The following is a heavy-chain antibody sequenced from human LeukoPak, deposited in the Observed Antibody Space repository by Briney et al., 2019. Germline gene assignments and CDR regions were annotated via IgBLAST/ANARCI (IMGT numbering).Heavy chain of an antibody. V-gene: IGHV5-10-1*01. Sequence: GESLKISCKGSGYSFNSYWISLVRQMPGKGLEWMGRIDPSDSYTNYSPSFQGHVTISADKSISTAYLQWSSLKASDTAMYYCASWGIAVAGPFDYWGQGTLVTVSS. D-gene: IGHD6-19*01. CDR3: ASWGIAVAGPFDY. J-gene: IGHJ4*02. CDR2: IDPSDSYT. CDR1: GYSFNSYW.